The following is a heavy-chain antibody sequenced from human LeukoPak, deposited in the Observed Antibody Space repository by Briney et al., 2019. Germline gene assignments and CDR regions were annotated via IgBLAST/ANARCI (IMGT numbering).Heavy chain of an antibody. J-gene: IGHJ4*02. CDR1: GGSISNYSYY. CDR3: ASSDSSGYFYFDY. D-gene: IGHD3-22*01. CDR2: IYYSGRS. V-gene: IGHV4-39*07. Sequence: PSETLSLTCTVSGGSISNYSYYWGWIRQPPGKGLEWIGIIYYSGRSYNNPSHQSRVTLSVDTSKNQFSLKLNSVTAADTAVYYCASSDSSGYFYFDYWGQGTLVTVSS.